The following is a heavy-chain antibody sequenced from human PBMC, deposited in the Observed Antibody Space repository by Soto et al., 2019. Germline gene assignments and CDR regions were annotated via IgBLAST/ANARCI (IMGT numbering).Heavy chain of an antibody. D-gene: IGHD6-19*01. CDR1: GFTFSSYA. V-gene: IGHV3-23*01. CDR3: AKVVGGGSVWARYYYGMDV. J-gene: IGHJ6*02. CDR2: ISGSGGST. Sequence: EVQLLESGGGLVQPGGSLRLSCAASGFTFSSYAMSWVRQAPGKGLEWVSGISGSGGSTYYADSVKGRFTISRDNCKNTLYLQMNSLRAEDTAVYYCAKVVGGGSVWARYYYGMDVWGQGTTVTVSS.